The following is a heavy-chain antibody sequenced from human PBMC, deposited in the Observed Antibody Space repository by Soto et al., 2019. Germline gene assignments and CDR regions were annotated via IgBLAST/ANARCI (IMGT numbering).Heavy chain of an antibody. J-gene: IGHJ3*02. Sequence: ASVKVSCKVSGYTFTELSMHWVRQAPGKGLEWMGCFDPENGDTIYAQKFQGRVTITRDTSASTAYMELSSLRSEDTAVYYCARVPGTGAFDIWGQGTMVTVSS. CDR1: GYTFTELS. CDR2: FDPENGDT. CDR3: ARVPGTGAFDI. V-gene: IGHV1-24*01. D-gene: IGHD2-2*01.